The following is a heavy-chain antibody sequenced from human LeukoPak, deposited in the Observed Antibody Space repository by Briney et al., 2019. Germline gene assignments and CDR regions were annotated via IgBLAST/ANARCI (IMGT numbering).Heavy chain of an antibody. CDR2: IYYSGST. CDR3: ARAFAEQWLVRGFDY. Sequence: SETLSLTCAVSGGSISSYYWSWIRQPPGKGLEWIGYIYYSGSTNYNPSLKSRVTISVDTSKNRFSLKLSSVTAADTAVYYCARAFAEQWLVRGFDYWGQGTLVTVSS. D-gene: IGHD6-19*01. V-gene: IGHV4-59*01. J-gene: IGHJ4*02. CDR1: GGSISSYY.